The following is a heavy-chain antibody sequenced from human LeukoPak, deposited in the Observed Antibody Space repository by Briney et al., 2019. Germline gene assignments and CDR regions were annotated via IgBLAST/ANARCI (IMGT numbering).Heavy chain of an antibody. V-gene: IGHV1-18*01. J-gene: IGHJ4*02. CDR1: GYTFTSYG. CDR3: ARDLVPGIAVAGQTGFDY. D-gene: IGHD6-19*01. Sequence: GASVKVSCKASGYTFTSYGISWVRQAPGQGLEWMGWISAYNGNTNYAQKLQGRVTMTTDTSTSTAYMELRSLGSDDTAVYYCARDLVPGIAVAGQTGFDYWGQGTLVTVSS. CDR2: ISAYNGNT.